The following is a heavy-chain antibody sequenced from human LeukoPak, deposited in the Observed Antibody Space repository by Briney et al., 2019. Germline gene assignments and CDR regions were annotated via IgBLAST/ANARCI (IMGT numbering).Heavy chain of an antibody. CDR1: GGSISSYQ. D-gene: IGHD6-19*01. CDR2: INTSGTT. V-gene: IGHV4-4*07. CDR3: ASGHNSGWGYFDY. Sequence: SETLSLTCTVSGGSISSYQWSWIRQPAGKGLECIGRINTSGTTNYNPSLKSRVTMSVDTSKNQFSLKLSSVTAADTAVYYCASGHNSGWGYFDYWSQGSLVTVSS. J-gene: IGHJ4*02.